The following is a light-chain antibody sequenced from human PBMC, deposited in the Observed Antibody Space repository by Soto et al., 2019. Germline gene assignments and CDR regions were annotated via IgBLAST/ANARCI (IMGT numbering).Light chain of an antibody. CDR2: EVS. CDR1: QSLLHSDGKTY. Sequence: DIVMTQTPISLSVTPGQPTSISCKSSQSLLHSDGKTYLSWYLQKPGQPPQLLISEVSSRFSGVPDRFSGRGSWTDFTLKLSRVEADDVGVYYCMQSLELPRTFCQGTKVEIK. CDR3: MQSLELPRT. J-gene: IGKJ1*01. V-gene: IGKV2D-29*01.